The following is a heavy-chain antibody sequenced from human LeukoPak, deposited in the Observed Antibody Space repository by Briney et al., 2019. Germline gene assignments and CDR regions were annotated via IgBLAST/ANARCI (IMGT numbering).Heavy chain of an antibody. CDR1: GFIFGSYA. D-gene: IGHD7-27*01. V-gene: IGHV3-23*01. CDR2: ISDNGDVT. Sequence: GGSLRLPCAASGFIFGSYAMSWVRQAPEKGLEWVSSISDNGDVTKYADSVKGRFTISRDNAKNSLYLQMNSLRAEDTAVYYCARDNWGFDYWGQGTLVTVSS. J-gene: IGHJ4*02. CDR3: ARDNWGFDY.